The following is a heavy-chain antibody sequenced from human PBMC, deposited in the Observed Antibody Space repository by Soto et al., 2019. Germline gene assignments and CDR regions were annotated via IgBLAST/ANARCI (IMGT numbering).Heavy chain of an antibody. V-gene: IGHV4-30-2*01. J-gene: IGHJ4*02. CDR3: AMGGGSDSFDY. Sequence: QLQLHESGSGLVKPSQTLSLTCTVSGASITFGGYSWSWIRQTPGKGLEWIGYINHLETTFYNPSFESRLTLSIDRAKNQFSRTLHSMSAADRAVYFCAMGGGSDSFDYWGQGILVTVSS. CDR1: GASITFGGYS. D-gene: IGHD1-26*01. CDR2: INHLETT.